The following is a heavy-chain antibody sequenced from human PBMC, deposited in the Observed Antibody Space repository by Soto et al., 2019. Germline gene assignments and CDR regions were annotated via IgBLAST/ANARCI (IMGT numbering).Heavy chain of an antibody. D-gene: IGHD4-4*01. J-gene: IGHJ5*02. CDR2: TYWNDDT. CDR3: AHRGYGNYPRDNWFDP. CDR1: GFSLSTSGLG. Sequence: QITLKESGPTLVRPTQTLTLTCTFSGFSLSTSGLGVGWIRQPPGKALEWLALTYWNDDTRYNPSLKSRLTITKDTSKNQVVLTMTNMDPVDTGTYYCAHRGYGNYPRDNWFDPWGQGILVIVSS. V-gene: IGHV2-5*01.